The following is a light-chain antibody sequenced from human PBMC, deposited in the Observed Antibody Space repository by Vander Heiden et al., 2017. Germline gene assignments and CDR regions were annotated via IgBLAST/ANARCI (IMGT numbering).Light chain of an antibody. CDR2: KDS. Sequence: SYELTQPSSVSVSPGQTARIPCSGDVLAKKYGRWFQQKPGQALVLVIYKDSERPSGSPGRFTGSSSGTTVTLTISGAQVEDEADYYCYSAADNSWVFGGGTKLTVL. J-gene: IGLJ3*02. V-gene: IGLV3-27*01. CDR1: VLAKKY. CDR3: YSAADNSWV.